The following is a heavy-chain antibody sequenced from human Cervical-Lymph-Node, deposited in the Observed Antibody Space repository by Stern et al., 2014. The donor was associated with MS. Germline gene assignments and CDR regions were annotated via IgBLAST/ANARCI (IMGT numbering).Heavy chain of an antibody. Sequence: VQLLESGPGLVKPSQTLSLTCTVSGGSISSGSYYWSWIRQPAGKGLEWIGRIYTSGSTNYNPSLKSRVTISVDTSKNQFSLKLSSVTAADTAVYYCARYDSSGYSRHYFDYWGQGTLVTVSS. CDR2: IYTSGST. J-gene: IGHJ4*02. V-gene: IGHV4-61*02. CDR1: GGSISSGSYY. CDR3: ARYDSSGYSRHYFDY. D-gene: IGHD3-22*01.